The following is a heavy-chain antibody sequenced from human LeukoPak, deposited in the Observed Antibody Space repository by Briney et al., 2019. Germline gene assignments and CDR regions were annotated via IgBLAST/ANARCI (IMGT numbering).Heavy chain of an antibody. D-gene: IGHD3-10*01. CDR3: AGGLYYGSGSYYNMVY. CDR2: ISAYNGNT. CDR1: GYTFNSYG. V-gene: IGHV1-18*01. Sequence: ASVKVSCKASGYTFNSYGISWVRQAPGQGLEWMGWISAYNGNTNYAQKLQGRVTMTTDTSTSTAYMELRSLRSDDTAVYYCAGGLYYGSGSYYNMVYWGQGTLVTVSS. J-gene: IGHJ4*02.